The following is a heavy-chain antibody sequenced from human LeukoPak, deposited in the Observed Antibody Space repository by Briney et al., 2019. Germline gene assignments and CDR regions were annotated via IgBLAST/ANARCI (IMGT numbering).Heavy chain of an antibody. CDR1: GGTFSSYA. J-gene: IGHJ5*02. CDR3: ARGDLGYCSSTSCYPSNWFDP. Sequence: ASVKVSCKASGGTFSSYAISWVRQAPGQGLEWMGGIIPIFGTANYAQKFQGRVTITTDESTSTAYMEPSSLRSEDTAVYYCARGDLGYCSSTSCYPSNWFDPWGQGTLVTVSS. CDR2: IIPIFGTA. D-gene: IGHD2-2*01. V-gene: IGHV1-69*05.